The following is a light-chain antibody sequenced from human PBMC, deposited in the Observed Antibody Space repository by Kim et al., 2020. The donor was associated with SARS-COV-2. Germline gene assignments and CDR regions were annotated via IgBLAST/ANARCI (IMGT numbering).Light chain of an antibody. CDR2: QDN. CDR1: KLGNKY. V-gene: IGLV3-1*01. J-gene: IGLJ3*02. CDR3: QAWDSSTAWA. Sequence: SYELTQPPSVSVSPGQTASITCSGDKLGNKYACWYQQRPGQSPVLVIYQDNQRPSGIPERFSGSNSGNTATLTISGTQAMDEADYYCQAWDSSTAWAFGGGTQLTVL.